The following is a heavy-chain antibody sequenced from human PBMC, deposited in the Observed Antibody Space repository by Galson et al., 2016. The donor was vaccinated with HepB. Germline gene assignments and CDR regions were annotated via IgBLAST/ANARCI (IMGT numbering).Heavy chain of an antibody. J-gene: IGHJ4*02. Sequence: SLRLSCAASGFTFSDYYMSWIRQAPGKGLEWPSYISSGSSYTNYADSVQGRFTISTDNAQNSLYLQMNRLRAEDTAVYYCARGKSARYDFLTAYQMGTTFTTFTPYYFDYWGQGTLVTVSS. V-gene: IGHV3-11*06. D-gene: IGHD3-9*01. CDR2: ISSGSSYT. CDR3: ARGKSARYDFLTAYQMGTTFTTFTPYYFDY. CDR1: GFTFSDYY.